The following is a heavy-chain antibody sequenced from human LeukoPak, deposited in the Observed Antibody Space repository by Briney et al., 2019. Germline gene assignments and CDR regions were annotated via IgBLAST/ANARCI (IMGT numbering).Heavy chain of an antibody. CDR1: GGTFSSYA. D-gene: IGHD4-11*01. Sequence: SVKVSCKASGGTFSSYAISWVRQAPGQGVEWMGGIIPIFGTANYAQKFQGRVTITADESTSTAYMELSSLRSEDTAVYYCARALRYSTDFGYWGQGTLVTVSS. CDR2: IIPIFGTA. V-gene: IGHV1-69*01. CDR3: ARALRYSTDFGY. J-gene: IGHJ4*02.